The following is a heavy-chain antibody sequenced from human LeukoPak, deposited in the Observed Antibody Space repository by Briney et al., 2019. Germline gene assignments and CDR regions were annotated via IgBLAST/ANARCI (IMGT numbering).Heavy chain of an antibody. CDR3: ARVGYGDFDY. D-gene: IGHD4-17*01. CDR2: IYYSGST. Sequence: KTSETLSLTCIVSGGSISSYYWSWIRQPPGKGLEWIGYIYYSGSTNYNPSLKSRVTISVDTSKNQFSLKLSSVTAADTAVYYCARVGYGDFDYWGQGTLVTVSP. CDR1: GGSISSYY. J-gene: IGHJ4*02. V-gene: IGHV4-59*01.